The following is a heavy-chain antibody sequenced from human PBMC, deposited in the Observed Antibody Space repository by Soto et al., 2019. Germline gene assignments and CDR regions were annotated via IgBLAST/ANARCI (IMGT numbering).Heavy chain of an antibody. CDR3: ERDCGGDNFGY. Sequence: PSETLSLTCTVSCGSISSYYWSWIRQPPGKGLEWIGYIYYSGSTNYNPSLKSRVTISVDTSKNQFSLKLSSVTAADTAVYYCERDCGGDNFGYCRQGTLVTVS. D-gene: IGHD2-21*02. CDR1: CGSISSYY. V-gene: IGHV4-59*01. J-gene: IGHJ4*02. CDR2: IYYSGST.